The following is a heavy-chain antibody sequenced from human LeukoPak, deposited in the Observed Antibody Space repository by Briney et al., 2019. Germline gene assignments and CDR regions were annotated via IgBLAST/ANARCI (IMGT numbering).Heavy chain of an antibody. CDR2: IKNDGSIT. J-gene: IGHJ5*02. CDR1: GFIFSGYW. Sequence: PGGSLRLSCAASGFIFSGYWMHWVRQAPGKGLVWLSRIKNDGSITSYADSVKGRSTISRDNAKNTLYLQMNSLRVEDTAVYYCTKSDWFDPWGQGTLVTVSS. V-gene: IGHV3-74*01. CDR3: TKSDWFDP. D-gene: IGHD3-3*01.